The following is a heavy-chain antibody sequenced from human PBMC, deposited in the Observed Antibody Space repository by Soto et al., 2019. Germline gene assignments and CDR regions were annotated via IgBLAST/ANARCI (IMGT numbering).Heavy chain of an antibody. V-gene: IGHV3-48*02. Sequence: HPGGSLRLSCAASGFTFSSYSMNWVRQAPGKGLEWVSYISSSSSTIYYADSVKGRFTISRDNAKNSLYLQMNSLRDEDTAVYYCARDPVPCTNGVCYYPTSPYYGMDVWGQGTTVTVSS. CDR3: ARDPVPCTNGVCYYPTSPYYGMDV. D-gene: IGHD2-8*01. CDR1: GFTFSSYS. J-gene: IGHJ6*02. CDR2: ISSSSSTI.